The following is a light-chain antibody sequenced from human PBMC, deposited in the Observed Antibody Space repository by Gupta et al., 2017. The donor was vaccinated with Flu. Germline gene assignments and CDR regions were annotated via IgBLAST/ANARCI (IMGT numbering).Light chain of an antibody. CDR2: QDK. CDR1: NLDYKY. V-gene: IGLV3-1*01. J-gene: IGLJ2*01. CDR3: QASDSSTVHVV. Sequence: GRTATITGSGDNLDYKYTAWYQQKPGQTPVLVIYQDKSRPSGVPERFSGSNSGNTATLTISGAQAMDEADYYCQASDSSTVHVVFGGGTKLTVL.